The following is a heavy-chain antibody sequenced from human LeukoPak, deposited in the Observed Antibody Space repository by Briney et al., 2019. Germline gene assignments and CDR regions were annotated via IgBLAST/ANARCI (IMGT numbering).Heavy chain of an antibody. V-gene: IGHV3-30-3*01. J-gene: IGHJ3*02. CDR1: GFTFSSYA. Sequence: GRSLRLSCAASGFTFSSYAMHWVRQAPGKGLEWVAVISYDGSNKYYADSVKGRFTISRDNSKNTLYLQMNSLRAEDTAVYYCAREVEAIDAFDIWGQGTMVTVSS. D-gene: IGHD2-15*01. CDR2: ISYDGSNK. CDR3: AREVEAIDAFDI.